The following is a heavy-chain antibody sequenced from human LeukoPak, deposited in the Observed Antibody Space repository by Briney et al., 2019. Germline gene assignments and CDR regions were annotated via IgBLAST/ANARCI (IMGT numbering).Heavy chain of an antibody. CDR3: ARESLNTRFFDY. CDR2: IYYTGST. CDR1: GYSISSGYF. V-gene: IGHV4-38-2*02. J-gene: IGHJ4*02. Sequence: PSETLSLTCTVSGYSISSGYFWGWIRQPPGKGLEWIGYIYYTGSTYYNASLKSRLTMSVDTSKNQFSLQLSSVTAADTAVYYCARESLNTRFFDYWGQGTLVTVSS.